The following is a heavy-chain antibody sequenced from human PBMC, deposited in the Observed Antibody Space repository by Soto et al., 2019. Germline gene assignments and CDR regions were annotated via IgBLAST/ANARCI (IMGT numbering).Heavy chain of an antibody. Sequence: SETLSLTCTVSGGSISSYYWSWIRQPPGKGLEWIGYIYYSGSTNYNPSLKSRVTISVDTSKNQFSLKLSSVTAADTAVYYCARALYYDILTGYSPEVGYYYGMDVWGQGTTVTVSS. V-gene: IGHV4-59*01. CDR2: IYYSGST. D-gene: IGHD3-9*01. CDR3: ARALYYDILTGYSPEVGYYYGMDV. CDR1: GGSISSYY. J-gene: IGHJ6*02.